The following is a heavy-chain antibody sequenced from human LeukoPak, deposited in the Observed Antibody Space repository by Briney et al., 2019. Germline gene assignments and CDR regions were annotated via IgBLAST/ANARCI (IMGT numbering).Heavy chain of an antibody. CDR2: IYYSGST. CDR3: ARTPSGGAFVI. D-gene: IGHD3-10*01. Sequence: SETLSLTCTVSGGSISSYYWSWIRQPPGKGLEWIGYIYYSGSTNYNPSLKSRVTISVDTSKNQFSLKLSSVTAADTAVYYCARTPSGGAFVIWGQGTMVTVSS. J-gene: IGHJ3*02. V-gene: IGHV4-59*01. CDR1: GGSISSYY.